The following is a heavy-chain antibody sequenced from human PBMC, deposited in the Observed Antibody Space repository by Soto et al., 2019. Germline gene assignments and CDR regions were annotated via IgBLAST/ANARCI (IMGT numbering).Heavy chain of an antibody. CDR2: MSYTGST. CDR1: GGSVSSGNYY. CDR3: ASVYSGSSAYYRGVDV. D-gene: IGHD6-6*01. Sequence: SETLSLTCTVFGGSVSSGNYYWTWFRQSPGRGLEWIGYMSYTGSTNYNPSLKSRLTISVATSKNQFSLRLTSVTAADTAVYYCASVYSGSSAYYRGVDVWGQGTMVTV. V-gene: IGHV4-61*01. J-gene: IGHJ6*02.